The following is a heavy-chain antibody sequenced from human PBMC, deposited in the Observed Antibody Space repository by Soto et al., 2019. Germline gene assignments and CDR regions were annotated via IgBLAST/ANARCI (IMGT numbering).Heavy chain of an antibody. CDR1: GFTVITW. CDR3: ARIGFLGEGDF. J-gene: IGHJ4*02. V-gene: IGHV3-74*01. D-gene: IGHD3-16*01. CDR2: ISGEGTVT. Sequence: QSGGSLRLSCATSGFTVITWIHWVRQAPGEGLVWVSRISGEGTVTDYAESVKGRFTVSRDIAKSTVFLQMNSLRGEDTAVYYCARIGFLGEGDFWGQGNLVTVSS.